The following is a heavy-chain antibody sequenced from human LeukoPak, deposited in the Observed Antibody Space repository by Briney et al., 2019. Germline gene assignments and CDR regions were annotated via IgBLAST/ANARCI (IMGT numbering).Heavy chain of an antibody. D-gene: IGHD3-16*01. V-gene: IGHV1-18*01. CDR2: ISPDNGYT. CDR3: ARHNGYDWGYLDY. J-gene: IGHJ4*02. CDR1: GYKFRSYD. Sequence: ASVKVSCKASGYKFRSYDIIWVRQAPGQGLECMGWISPDNGYTNSAHKIQGRVTMTADTSTSTAYMELRSLRSDDTAVYYCARHNGYDWGYLDYWGQGTLVTVFS.